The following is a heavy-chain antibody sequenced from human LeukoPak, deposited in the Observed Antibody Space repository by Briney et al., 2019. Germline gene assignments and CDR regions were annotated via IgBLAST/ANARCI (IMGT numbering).Heavy chain of an antibody. V-gene: IGHV4-59*01. J-gene: IGHJ4*02. D-gene: IGHD6-13*01. CDR1: GGSISSYY. Sequence: SETLSLTCTVSGGSISSYYWSWIRQPPGRGRVWRGYIYYSGRTNYNPSPKSRVTISVDTSKNQFSLKLSSVTAADTAVYYCARVDSSSWYYFDYWGQGTLVTVSS. CDR2: IYYSGRT. CDR3: ARVDSSSWYYFDY.